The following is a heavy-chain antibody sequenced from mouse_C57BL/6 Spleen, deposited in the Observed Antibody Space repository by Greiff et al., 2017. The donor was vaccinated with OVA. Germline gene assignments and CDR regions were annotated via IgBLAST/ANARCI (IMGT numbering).Heavy chain of an antibody. CDR1: GFSLTSYG. CDR2: IWSGGST. D-gene: IGHD2-3*01. CDR3: ARNGYSCFDY. Sequence: VQRVESGPGLAQPSQSLSITCTVSGFSLTSYGVHWVRQSPGKGLEWLGVIWSGGSTDYNAAFISRLSISKDNTTSQVFFKMNSLQAYATAIYSCARNGYSCFDYWGQGTTLTVSS. V-gene: IGHV2-2*01. J-gene: IGHJ2*01.